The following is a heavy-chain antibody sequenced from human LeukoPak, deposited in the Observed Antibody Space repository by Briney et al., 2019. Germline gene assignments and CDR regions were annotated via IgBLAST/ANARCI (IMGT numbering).Heavy chain of an antibody. CDR1: GYTFTSYY. D-gene: IGHD6-19*01. J-gene: IGHJ4*02. CDR2: IDPSGGST. CDR3: ARGIPPGAVAGSDPPDY. V-gene: IGHV1-46*01. Sequence: ASVKVSCKASGYTFTSYYMHWVRQAPGQGLEWMGIIDPSGGSTSYAQKFQGRVTMTRDTSTSTAYMELSSLRSEDTAVYYCARGIPPGAVAGSDPPDYWGQGTLVTVSS.